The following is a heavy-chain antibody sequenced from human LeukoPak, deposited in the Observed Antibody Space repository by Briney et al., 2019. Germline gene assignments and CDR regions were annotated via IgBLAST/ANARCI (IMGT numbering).Heavy chain of an antibody. CDR1: GGSISSSSYY. V-gene: IGHV4-39*01. CDR3: VRHGTISGFDY. D-gene: IGHD1-1*01. Sequence: PSETLSLTCTVSGGSISSSSYYWGWIRQPPGKGLEWIGSIYYSGSTYYNPSLKSRVTISVDTSKNQFSLKLSSVTAADTAVYYCVRHGTISGFDYWSQGTLVTVSS. CDR2: IYYSGST. J-gene: IGHJ4*02.